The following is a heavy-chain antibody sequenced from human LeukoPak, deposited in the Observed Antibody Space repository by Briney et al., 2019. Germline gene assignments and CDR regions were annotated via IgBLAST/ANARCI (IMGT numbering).Heavy chain of an antibody. CDR1: GYTLTELS. J-gene: IGHJ3*02. Sequence: ASVKVSCKVSGYTLTELSMHWVRQAPGKGLEWMGGFDPEDGETIYAQKFQGRVTMTEDTSTDTAYVELSSLRSEDTAVYYCATDGAGSSGSYYKSAFDIWGQGTMVTVSS. CDR3: ATDGAGSSGSYYKSAFDI. D-gene: IGHD3-10*01. CDR2: FDPEDGET. V-gene: IGHV1-24*01.